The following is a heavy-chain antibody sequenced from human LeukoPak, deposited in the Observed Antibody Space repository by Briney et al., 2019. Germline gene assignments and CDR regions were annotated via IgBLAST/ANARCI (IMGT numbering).Heavy chain of an antibody. V-gene: IGHV3-7*01. D-gene: IGHD1-26*01. Sequence: GGSLRLSCAASGFTFSTSWMNWVRQAPGKGLEWVANINQDGSEKYYVDSVKGRFSISRDNAKNSLYLQMNSLRAEDTAVYCGVGYWGQGILGNGSS. J-gene: IGHJ4*02. CDR3: VGY. CDR1: GFTFSTSW. CDR2: INQDGSEK.